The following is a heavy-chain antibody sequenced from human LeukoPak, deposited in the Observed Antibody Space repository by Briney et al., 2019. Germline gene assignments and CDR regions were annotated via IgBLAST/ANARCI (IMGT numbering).Heavy chain of an antibody. D-gene: IGHD2-15*01. CDR3: ARVPCSGGSCPSYFDY. CDR2: IIPILGIA. V-gene: IGHV1-69*04. Sequence: ASVKVCCKAAGGTFSSYAISWVRQAPGQGLKWMGRIIPILGIANYAQKFQGRVTITADKSTSTAYMGLSRLRSEDTAVYYCARVPCSGGSCPSYFDYWGQGTLVTVSS. J-gene: IGHJ4*02. CDR1: GGTFSSYA.